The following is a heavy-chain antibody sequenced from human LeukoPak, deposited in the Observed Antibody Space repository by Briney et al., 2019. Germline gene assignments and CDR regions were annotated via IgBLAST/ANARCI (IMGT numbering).Heavy chain of an antibody. CDR2: INHSGST. D-gene: IGHD3-10*01. CDR3: ARDRGPQRDLPFDY. Sequence: SETLSLTCAVYGGSFSGYYWSWIRQPPGKGLEWIGEINHSGSTNYNPSLKSRVTISVDTSKNQFSLKLSSVTAADTAVYYCARDRGPQRDLPFDYWGQGNLVTFSS. CDR1: GGSFSGYY. V-gene: IGHV4-34*01. J-gene: IGHJ4*02.